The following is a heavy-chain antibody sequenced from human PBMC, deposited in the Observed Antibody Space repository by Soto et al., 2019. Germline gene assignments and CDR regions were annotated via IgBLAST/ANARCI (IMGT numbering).Heavy chain of an antibody. CDR2: ISYDGSNK. D-gene: IGHD3-16*01. Sequence: PVGSLRLSCAASGFTFSSYGMHWVRQAPGKGLEWVAVISYDGSNKYYADSVKGRFTISRDNSKNTLYLQMNSLRAEDTAVYYCAKDRYRGRYYYYYGMDVWGQGTTVTVSS. J-gene: IGHJ6*02. V-gene: IGHV3-30*18. CDR1: GFTFSSYG. CDR3: AKDRYRGRYYYYYGMDV.